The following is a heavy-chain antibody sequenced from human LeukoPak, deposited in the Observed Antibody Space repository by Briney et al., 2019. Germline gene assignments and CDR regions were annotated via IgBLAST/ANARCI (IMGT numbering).Heavy chain of an antibody. CDR3: ARQPHYYDSSGYYLFDY. V-gene: IGHV5-51*01. J-gene: IGHJ4*02. D-gene: IGHD3-22*01. Sequence: GESLKISCKGSGYSFTSYWIGWVRQMPGKGLEWMGIIYPGDSDTRYSPSFQGQVTTSADKSISTAYLQWSSLKASDTAMYYCARQPHYYDSSGYYLFDYWGQGTLVTVSS. CDR2: IYPGDSDT. CDR1: GYSFTSYW.